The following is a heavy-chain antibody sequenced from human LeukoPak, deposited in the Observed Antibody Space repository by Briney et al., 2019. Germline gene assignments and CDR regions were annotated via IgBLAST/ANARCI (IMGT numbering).Heavy chain of an antibody. D-gene: IGHD6-6*01. J-gene: IGHJ4*02. CDR1: GYTFTGYY. CDR3: ARAARYLLFDY. Sequence: GASVKVSCKASGYTFTGYYVHWVRQAPGQGLEWMGWINPNSGGTNFAQKFQGRVTMTRDTSMSTAYMELSRLKSDDTAVYYCARAARYLLFDYWGQGTLVTVSS. V-gene: IGHV1-2*02. CDR2: INPNSGGT.